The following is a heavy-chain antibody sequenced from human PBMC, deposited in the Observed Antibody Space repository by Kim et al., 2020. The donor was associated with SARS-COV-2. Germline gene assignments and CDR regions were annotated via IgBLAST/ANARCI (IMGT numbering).Heavy chain of an antibody. J-gene: IGHJ5*02. CDR3: ARDPTLRGYYFKFDWFDP. CDR1: GFTFSSYA. Sequence: GGSLRLSCAASGFTFSSYAMHWVRQAPGKGLEWVAVISYDGSNKYYADSVKGRFTISRDNSKNTLYLQMNSLRAEDTAVYYCARDPTLRGYYFKFDWFDPWGQGTLVTVSS. D-gene: IGHD3-3*01. V-gene: IGHV3-30*04. CDR2: ISYDGSNK.